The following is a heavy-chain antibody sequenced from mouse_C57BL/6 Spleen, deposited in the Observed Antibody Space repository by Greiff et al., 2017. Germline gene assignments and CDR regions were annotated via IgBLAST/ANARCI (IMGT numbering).Heavy chain of an antibody. CDR3: ARGHAMDY. CDR1: GFTFSDYG. J-gene: IGHJ4*01. V-gene: IGHV5-17*01. Sequence: EVKLVESGGGLVKPGGSLKLSCAASGFTFSDYGMHWVRQAPEKGLEWVAYISSGSSTIYYADTVQGRFTISRDNAKNTLFLQMTSLRSEDTAMYYCARGHAMDYWGQGTSVTVSS. CDR2: ISSGSSTI.